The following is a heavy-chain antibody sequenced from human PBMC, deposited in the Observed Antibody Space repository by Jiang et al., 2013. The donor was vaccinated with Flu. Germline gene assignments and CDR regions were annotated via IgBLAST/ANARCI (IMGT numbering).Heavy chain of an antibody. J-gene: IGHJ4*02. CDR3: ARSYCTSTSCYERDYFDY. CDR1: GGSFSRYG. Sequence: QSGSELKRPGSSVRVSCEASGGSFSRYGISWVRQAPGQGLEWMGGIIPFFGTENYAQKFTGRVTMTTDESTSTAYMELSSLRSEDTAVYYCARSYCTSTSCYERDYFDYWGQGTLVTVSS. V-gene: IGHV1-69*05. CDR2: IIPFFGTE. D-gene: IGHD2-2*01.